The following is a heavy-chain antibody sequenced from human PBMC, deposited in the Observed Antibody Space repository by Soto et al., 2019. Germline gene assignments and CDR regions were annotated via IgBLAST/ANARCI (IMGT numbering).Heavy chain of an antibody. D-gene: IGHD3-3*01. V-gene: IGHV1-69*06. J-gene: IGHJ5*02. CDR3: ARIHHDFWSGYYTGSWFDP. CDR1: GGTFSSYA. CDR2: IIPIFGTA. Sequence: QVQLVQSGAEVKKPGSSVKVSCKASGGTFSSYAISWVRQAPGQGLEWMGGIIPIFGTANYAQKFQGRVTITADKSTSTAYMELSSLRSEDTAVYYCARIHHDFWSGYYTGSWFDPWGQGTLVTVSS.